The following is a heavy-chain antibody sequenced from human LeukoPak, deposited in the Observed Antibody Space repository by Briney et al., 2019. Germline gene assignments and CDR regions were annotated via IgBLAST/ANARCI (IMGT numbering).Heavy chain of an antibody. D-gene: IGHD3-22*01. CDR1: GFIFSDHR. CDR3: ARASDYAYFDC. V-gene: IGHV3-72*01. CDR2: SLNKAESYTT. Sequence: PGGSLRLSCAASGFIFSDHRIDWLRQAPGKRLEWVGRSLNKAESYTTDYGAPVKGRFSISRDDSKNSLYLQMSSLKAEDTAMYFCARASDYAYFDCWGQGTPVTVSS. J-gene: IGHJ4*02.